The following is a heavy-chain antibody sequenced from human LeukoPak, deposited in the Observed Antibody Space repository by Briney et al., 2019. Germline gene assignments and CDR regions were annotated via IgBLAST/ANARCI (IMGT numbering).Heavy chain of an antibody. J-gene: IGHJ4*02. D-gene: IGHD3-16*01. Sequence: GASVRVSCRASVDTFSSYAISWVRQAPGQGLEWMGGIIPIFGTANYAQTFRGRVTITADKSTSTAYMELSSLRSEDTAVYYCAREREGGLCFDYWGQGTLVTVSS. V-gene: IGHV1-69*06. CDR1: VDTFSSYA. CDR2: IIPIFGTA. CDR3: AREREGGLCFDY.